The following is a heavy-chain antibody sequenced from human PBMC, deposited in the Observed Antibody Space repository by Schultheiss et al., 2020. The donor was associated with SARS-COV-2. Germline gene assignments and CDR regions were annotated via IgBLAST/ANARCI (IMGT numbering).Heavy chain of an antibody. CDR2: VYKIGGT. CDR1: VGFISSYY. D-gene: IGHD5-18*01. J-gene: IGHJ6*02. Sequence: SETLSLTCTVSVGFISSYYWGWIRQSPGKGLGWIGSVYKIGGTNYNPSLKSRVTISVDTSKNQFSLKLNSMTAADTAVYYCATLRGYSYGYVYDMDVWGQGTTVTVSS. CDR3: ATLRGYSYGYVYDMDV. V-gene: IGHV4-59*01.